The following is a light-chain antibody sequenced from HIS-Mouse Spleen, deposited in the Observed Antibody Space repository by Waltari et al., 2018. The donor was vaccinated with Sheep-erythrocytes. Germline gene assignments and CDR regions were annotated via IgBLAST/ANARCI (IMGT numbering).Light chain of an antibody. Sequence: QSALTQPASVSGSPGQSITISSTRTSMDVGSYNLVSWYQHHPGKAPKLMIYEGSKRPSGVSNRFSGSKSGNTASLTISGLQAEDEADYYCCSYAGSSTPWVFGGGTKLTVL. CDR1: SMDVGSYNL. CDR2: EGS. J-gene: IGLJ3*02. CDR3: CSYAGSSTPWV. V-gene: IGLV2-23*01.